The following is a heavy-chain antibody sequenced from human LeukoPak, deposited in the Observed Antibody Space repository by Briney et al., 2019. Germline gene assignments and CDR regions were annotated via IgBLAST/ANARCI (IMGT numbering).Heavy chain of an antibody. V-gene: IGHV3-53*05. Sequence: GGSLRLSCAASGFSVSSRINYMSWVRQAPGMGLQWVSVIYGVGSTYYADSVEGRFTFSRDNSKNTLYLQMNSLRAEDTAVYYCARDRGYSSSWYSFDYWGQGTLVTVSS. J-gene: IGHJ4*02. D-gene: IGHD6-13*01. CDR3: ARDRGYSSSWYSFDY. CDR2: IYGVGST. CDR1: GFSVSSRINY.